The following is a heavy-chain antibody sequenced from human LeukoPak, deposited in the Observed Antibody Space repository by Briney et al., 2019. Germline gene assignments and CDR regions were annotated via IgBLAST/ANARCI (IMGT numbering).Heavy chain of an antibody. CDR3: ARDRESGSYYE. CDR2: IYDSGST. Sequence: PSETLSLTCTVSGGSIRSSYYYWGWIRQPPGKGLEWIGSIYDSGSTYYNPSLKSRVTISVDTSKNQFSLKLNSVTAADTAVYYCARDRESGSYYERGQGTLVTVSS. J-gene: IGHJ4*02. CDR1: GGSIRSSYYY. V-gene: IGHV4-39*02. D-gene: IGHD1-26*01.